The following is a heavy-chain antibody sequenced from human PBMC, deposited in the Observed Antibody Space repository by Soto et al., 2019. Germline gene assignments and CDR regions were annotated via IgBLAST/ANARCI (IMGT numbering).Heavy chain of an antibody. Sequence: SVKVSCKASGYTFTSYGISWVRQAPGQGLEWMGGIIANIGTTNYAQKLQGRVTITADESTSTAYMELSSLRSEDTAVYYCARIGSSYGSGIYYFDYWGQGTLVTVSS. D-gene: IGHD3-10*01. CDR1: GYTFTSYG. CDR3: ARIGSSYGSGIYYFDY. CDR2: IIANIGTT. V-gene: IGHV1-69*13. J-gene: IGHJ4*02.